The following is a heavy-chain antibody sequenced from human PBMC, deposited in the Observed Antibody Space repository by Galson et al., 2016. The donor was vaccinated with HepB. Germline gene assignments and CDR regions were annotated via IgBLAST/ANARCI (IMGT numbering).Heavy chain of an antibody. D-gene: IGHD3-10*01. CDR1: GGSIWDSRYF. CDR2: INYVGTT. J-gene: IGHJ4*02. Sequence: SETLSLTCSVSGGSIWDSRYFWTWVRQPPGERPEWIGSINYVGTTFYGASLKSRVTLSMDTSRSQLSLKMRSVTAADTAMYYCARLEISGSGNFFDFWGQRLLVTVSS. V-gene: IGHV4-39*01. CDR3: ARLEISGSGNFFDF.